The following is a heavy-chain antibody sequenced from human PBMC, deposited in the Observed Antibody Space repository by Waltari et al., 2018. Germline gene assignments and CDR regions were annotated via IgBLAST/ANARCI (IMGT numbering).Heavy chain of an antibody. CDR1: GFXVSTNY. CDR3: ATDGDXDCSLCLXQ. CDR2: SYNDGXK. V-gene: IGHV3-53*01. J-gene: IGHJ4*02. D-gene: IGHD2-21*02. Sequence: EVQLVESGXGVIQPGGSLRLSCAXSGFXVSTNYMSWVRQAQGKGLDGVAVSYNDGXKRYAESGKXRVTVSXDNSXXMVXLQMDSLXXXDTXVYYCATDGDXDCSLCLXQWGQGTLVXVSS.